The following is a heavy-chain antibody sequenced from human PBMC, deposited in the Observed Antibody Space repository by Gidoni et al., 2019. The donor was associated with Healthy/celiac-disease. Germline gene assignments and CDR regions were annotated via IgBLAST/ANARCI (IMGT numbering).Heavy chain of an antibody. J-gene: IGHJ4*02. CDR2: IYYSGST. CDR3: ASLSTVTTFNYFDY. V-gene: IGHV4-31*03. CDR1: GGSISSGGYY. D-gene: IGHD4-17*01. Sequence: QVQLQESGPGLVKPSQTLSLTCTVSGGSISSGGYYWSWIRQHPGKGLDWIGYIYYSGSTYYNPSLKSRVTISVDTSKNQFSLKLSSVTAADTAVYYCASLSTVTTFNYFDYWGQGTLVTVSS.